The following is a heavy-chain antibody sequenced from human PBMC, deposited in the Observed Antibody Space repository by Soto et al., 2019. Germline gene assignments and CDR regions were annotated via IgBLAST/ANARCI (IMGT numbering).Heavy chain of an antibody. CDR3: ARGGGIAAAGMDIS. CDR2: INHSGST. D-gene: IGHD6-13*01. J-gene: IGHJ4*02. V-gene: IGHV4-34*01. Sequence: SETLSLTCAVYGGSFSGYYWSWIRQPPGKGLEWIGEINHSGSTNYNPSLKSRVTISVDTSKNQFSLKLSSVTAADTAVYYCARGGGIAAAGMDISWGQGTLVTVSS. CDR1: GGSFSGYY.